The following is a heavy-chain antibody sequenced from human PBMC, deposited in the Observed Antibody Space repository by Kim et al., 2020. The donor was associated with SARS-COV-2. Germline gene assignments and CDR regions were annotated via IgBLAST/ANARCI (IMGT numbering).Heavy chain of an antibody. V-gene: IGHV3-30*18. CDR1: GFTFSSYG. CDR3: AKTIYGSGSYYIHYYYGMDV. CDR2: ISYDGSNK. Sequence: GGSLRLSCAASGFTFSSYGMHWVRQAPGKGLEWVAVISYDGSNKYYADSVKGRFTISRDNSKNTLYLQMNSLRAEDTAVYYCAKTIYGSGSYYIHYYYGMDVWGQGTTVTVSS. D-gene: IGHD3-10*01. J-gene: IGHJ6*02.